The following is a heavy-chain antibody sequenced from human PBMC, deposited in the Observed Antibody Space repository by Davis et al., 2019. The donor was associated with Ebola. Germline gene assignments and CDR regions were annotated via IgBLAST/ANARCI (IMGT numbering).Heavy chain of an antibody. CDR3: ARESPYTSPRLYYFQN. V-gene: IGHV3-23*01. D-gene: IGHD2-2*01. CDR2: ISAASAMT. CDR1: GFSFGSYA. Sequence: PGGSLRLSCVGSGFSFGSYAMSWVRQAPGKGLEWVSAISAASAMTYYADSVKGRFTISRDNYRNTLYLKMVSLRAEDTALYYCARESPYTSPRLYYFQNWGQGTLLSVSS. J-gene: IGHJ4*02.